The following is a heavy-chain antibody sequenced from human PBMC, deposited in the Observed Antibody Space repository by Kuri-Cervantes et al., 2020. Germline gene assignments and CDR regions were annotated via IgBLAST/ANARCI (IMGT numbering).Heavy chain of an antibody. CDR2: ISAGGSGT. CDR3: ARDMNYEEWELPLYY. Sequence: GGSLRLSCAASGFMFTSYAMSWVRQTPEKGLEWVSTISAGGSGTYYADSVKGRFIISRDNSKNTLYLEMNSLRAEDTAVYYCARDMNYEEWELPLYYWGQGTLVTVSS. CDR1: GFMFTSYA. J-gene: IGHJ4*02. V-gene: IGHV3-23*01. D-gene: IGHD1-26*01.